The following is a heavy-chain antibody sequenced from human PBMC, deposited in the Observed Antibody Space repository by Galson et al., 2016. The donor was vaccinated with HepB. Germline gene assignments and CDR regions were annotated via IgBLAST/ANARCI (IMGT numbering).Heavy chain of an antibody. V-gene: IGHV3-48*02. D-gene: IGHD3-3*01. CDR1: GFTFSNYN. J-gene: IGHJ2*01. Sequence: SLRLSCAASGFTFSNYNMNWVRQAPGKGLEWISYITSSSTTIYCAASVEGRFTISRDDAKNSLYLQMNSLRDEDTAVYYCARGSNDFWSGYYSWYFDLWGRGTLVTVSS. CDR3: ARGSNDFWSGYYSWYFDL. CDR2: ITSSSTTI.